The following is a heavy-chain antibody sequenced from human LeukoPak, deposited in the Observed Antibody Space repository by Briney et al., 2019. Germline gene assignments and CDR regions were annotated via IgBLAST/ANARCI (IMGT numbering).Heavy chain of an antibody. Sequence: PSETLSLTCSVSGGSISSSYWSWIRQPAGKGLEWLGRIYTGGTFNYNPSLKSRVSISVDTSKNQFSLKLSSVTAADTAVYYCARTTEGYCRSTSCYDFSYSYYMDVWGKGTTVTISS. CDR1: GGSISSSY. CDR3: ARTTEGYCRSTSCYDFSYSYYMDV. D-gene: IGHD2-2*01. J-gene: IGHJ6*03. V-gene: IGHV4-4*07. CDR2: IYTGGTF.